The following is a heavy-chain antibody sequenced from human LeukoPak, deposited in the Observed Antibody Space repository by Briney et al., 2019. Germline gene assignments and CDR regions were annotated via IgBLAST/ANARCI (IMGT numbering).Heavy chain of an antibody. V-gene: IGHV3-30*02. CDR1: GFTFSSYG. Sequence: PGGSLGLSCAASGFTFSSYGMHWVRQAPGKGLEWVAFIRYDGSNKYYADSVKGRFTISRDNSKNTLYLQMDSLRAEDTAVYYCAKDILLWFGEYAPNFDYWGQGTLVTVSS. CDR3: AKDILLWFGEYAPNFDY. D-gene: IGHD3-10*01. J-gene: IGHJ4*02. CDR2: IRYDGSNK.